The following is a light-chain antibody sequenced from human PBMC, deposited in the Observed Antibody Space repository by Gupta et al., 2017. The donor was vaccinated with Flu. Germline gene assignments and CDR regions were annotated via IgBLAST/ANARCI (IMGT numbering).Light chain of an antibody. CDR3: SSHTVSDTFV. Sequence: QSALTQPPSASGSPGQSITISCTGTSSDIGAYKYVSWHQQHAGKAPKLIIYEDTKRPSGVPDRFSGSKSGNTASLTVSGLQAEDEGDYYCSSHTVSDTFVFGTGTAVTVL. V-gene: IGLV2-8*01. CDR1: SSDIGAYKY. J-gene: IGLJ1*01. CDR2: EDT.